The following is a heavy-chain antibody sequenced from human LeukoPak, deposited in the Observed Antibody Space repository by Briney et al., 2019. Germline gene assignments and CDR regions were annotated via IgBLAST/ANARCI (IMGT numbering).Heavy chain of an antibody. CDR3: ARRLHFDY. CDR1: GFTFSSYS. Sequence: PGGSLRLSCAASGFTFSSYSMNWVRQAPGKGLEWVANIKQDGSEKYYVDSVKGRFTISRDNAKNSLYLQMNSLRAEDTAVYYCARRLHFDYWGQGTLVTVSS. J-gene: IGHJ4*02. CDR2: IKQDGSEK. V-gene: IGHV3-7*01.